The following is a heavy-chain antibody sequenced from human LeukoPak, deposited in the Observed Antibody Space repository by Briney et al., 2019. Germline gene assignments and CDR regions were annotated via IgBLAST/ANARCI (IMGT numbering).Heavy chain of an antibody. J-gene: IGHJ3*02. CDR2: IYYSGST. V-gene: IGHV4-59*08. Sequence: PSETLSLTYTVSGGSISSYYWSWIRQPPGKGLEWIGYIYYSGSTSYNPSLKSRVTISVDTSKNQFSLKLSSVTAADTAVYFCARGPYSYDSSGAFDIWGQGTMVTVSS. CDR3: ARGPYSYDSSGAFDI. D-gene: IGHD3-22*01. CDR1: GGSISSYY.